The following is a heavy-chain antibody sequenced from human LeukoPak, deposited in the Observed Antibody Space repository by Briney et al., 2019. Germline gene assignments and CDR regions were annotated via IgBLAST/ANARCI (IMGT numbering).Heavy chain of an antibody. CDR2: ISGSGCST. J-gene: IGHJ4*02. CDR3: AKGYYYDSSGSPFDY. V-gene: IGHV3-23*01. CDR1: GFIFDAYA. D-gene: IGHD3-22*01. Sequence: GGSLRLSCAASGFIFDAYAMHWVRQAPGKGLEWVPAISGSGCSTYYADSVRGRFTISRDNSKNTLYLQMNSLRAEDTAVYYCAKGYYYDSSGSPFDYWGQGTLVTVSS.